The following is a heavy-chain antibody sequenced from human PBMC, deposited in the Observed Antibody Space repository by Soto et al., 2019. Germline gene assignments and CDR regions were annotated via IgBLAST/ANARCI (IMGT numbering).Heavy chain of an antibody. Sequence: SVKVSCKASGDTFSSYAISWVRQAPGQGLEWMGGIIPIFGTANYAQKFQGRVTITADESTSTAYMELSSLRSEDTAVYYCAFGVVIIWSAPGYYYYYGMDVWGQGTTVTVSS. CDR2: IIPIFGTA. CDR1: GDTFSSYA. D-gene: IGHD3-3*01. CDR3: AFGVVIIWSAPGYYYYYGMDV. J-gene: IGHJ6*02. V-gene: IGHV1-69*13.